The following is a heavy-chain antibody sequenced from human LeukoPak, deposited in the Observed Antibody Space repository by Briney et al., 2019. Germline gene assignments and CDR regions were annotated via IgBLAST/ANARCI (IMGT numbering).Heavy chain of an antibody. V-gene: IGHV4-34*01. CDR3: ARGNRAYCGGDCYSDDY. CDR1: GFTFSSYW. D-gene: IGHD2-21*02. J-gene: IGHJ4*02. CDR2: INHSGST. Sequence: GSLRLSCAASGFTFSSYWMSWIRQPPGKGLEWIGEINHSGSTNYNPSLKSRVTISVDTSKNQFSLKLSSVTAADTAVYYCARGNRAYCGGDCYSDDYWGQGTLVTVSS.